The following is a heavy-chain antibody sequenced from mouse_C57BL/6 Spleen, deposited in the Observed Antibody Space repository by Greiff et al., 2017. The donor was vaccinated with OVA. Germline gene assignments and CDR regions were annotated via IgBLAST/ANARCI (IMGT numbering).Heavy chain of an antibody. D-gene: IGHD1-3*01. CDR3: APELSWFAY. Sequence: EVKLQESGAELVKPGASVKLSCTASGFNITDYYMHWVKQRTEQGLEWIGRIDPEDGETKYAPKFQGKANITADTSSNTAYLQLSSLTSEDTAVYYCAPELSWFAYWGQGTLVTVSA. V-gene: IGHV14-2*01. CDR1: GFNITDYY. J-gene: IGHJ3*01. CDR2: IDPEDGET.